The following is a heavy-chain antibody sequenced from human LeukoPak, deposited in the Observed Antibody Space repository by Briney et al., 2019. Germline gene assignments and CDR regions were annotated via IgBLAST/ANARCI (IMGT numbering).Heavy chain of an antibody. CDR1: GGSISSYY. CDR2: IYYSGST. D-gene: IGHD3-10*01. J-gene: IGHJ6*02. V-gene: IGHV4-59*01. CDR3: ARAKYGSGSYRMDV. Sequence: SEALSLTCTVSGGSISSYYWSWIRQPPGKGLEWIGYIYYSGSTNYNPSLKSRVTISVDTSNNQFSLKLSSVTAADTAVYYCARAKYGSGSYRMDVWGQGTTVTVSS.